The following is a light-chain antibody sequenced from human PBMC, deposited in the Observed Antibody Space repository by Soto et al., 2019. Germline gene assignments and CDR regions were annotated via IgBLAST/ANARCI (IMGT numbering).Light chain of an antibody. V-gene: IGLV2-11*01. CDR3: CSYAGTYTFYA. CDR1: SSDVGGYDY. CDR2: DVT. Sequence: QSVLTQPRSVSGSPGQSVTISCTGTSSDVGGYDYVSWYQQHPGKAPKLMIYDVTKRPSGVPDRFSASKSGNTASLTISGLQPEDEADYHCCSYAGTYTFYAFGTGTKVTVL. J-gene: IGLJ1*01.